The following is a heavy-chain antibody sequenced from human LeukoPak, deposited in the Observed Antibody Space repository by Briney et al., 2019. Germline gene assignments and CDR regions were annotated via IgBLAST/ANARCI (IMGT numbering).Heavy chain of an antibody. CDR1: GFAFSSHA. D-gene: IGHD2/OR15-2a*01. Sequence: GGSLRFSCAASGFAFSSHAMSWVRQAPGKGLEWVAVISYDGSNKYYADSVKGRFTISRDNAKNSLYLQMNSLRAEDTALYYCAKDFNSQVAGVFDYRGQGALVTVSS. CDR3: AKDFNSQVAGVFDY. CDR2: ISYDGSNK. V-gene: IGHV3-30*18. J-gene: IGHJ4*02.